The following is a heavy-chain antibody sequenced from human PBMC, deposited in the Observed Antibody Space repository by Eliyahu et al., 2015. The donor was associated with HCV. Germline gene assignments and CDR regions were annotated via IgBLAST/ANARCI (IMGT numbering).Heavy chain of an antibody. V-gene: IGHV1-46*01. CDR3: ATAADWLLRPFDY. J-gene: IGHJ4*02. CDR2: INPSGGST. Sequence: QVQLVQSGAEVKKPGASXKVSCKASGXTXTSYYMHXVRQAPGQGLEWMGIINPSGGSTSYXQKFQGRVTMTRDTSTSTVYMELSSLRSEDTAVYYCATAADWLLRPFDYWGQGTLVTVSS. CDR1: GXTXTSYY. D-gene: IGHD3-9*01.